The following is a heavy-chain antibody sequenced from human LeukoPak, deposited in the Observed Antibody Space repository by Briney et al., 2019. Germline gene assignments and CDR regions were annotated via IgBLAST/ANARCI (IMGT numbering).Heavy chain of an antibody. D-gene: IGHD3-10*01. J-gene: IGHJ5*02. Sequence: PSETLSLTCTVSGYSISSGYYWGWIRQPPGKGLEWIGSIYHSGSTNYNPSLKSRVTISVDTSKNQFSLKLSSVTAADTAVYYCARGGKRFGEYSNWFDPWGQGTLVTVSS. CDR3: ARGGKRFGEYSNWFDP. V-gene: IGHV4-38-2*02. CDR1: GYSISSGYY. CDR2: IYHSGST.